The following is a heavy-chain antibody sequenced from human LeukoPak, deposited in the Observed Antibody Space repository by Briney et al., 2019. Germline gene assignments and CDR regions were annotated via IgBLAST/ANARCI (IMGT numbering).Heavy chain of an antibody. V-gene: IGHV3-23*01. D-gene: IGHD3-9*01. CDR3: AKYLLTAAVIDY. CDR2: ITDSGGGT. Sequence: GGSLRLSCAASGFTVSSNYMSWVRQAAGKGLEWVSTITDSGGGTWYADSVKGRFTISRDNSKNTLFLQMNSLRVEDTAIYYCAKYLLTAAVIDYWGQGTLVTVSS. J-gene: IGHJ4*02. CDR1: GFTVSSNY.